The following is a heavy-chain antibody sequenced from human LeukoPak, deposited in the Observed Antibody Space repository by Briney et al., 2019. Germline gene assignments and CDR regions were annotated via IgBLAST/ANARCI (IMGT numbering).Heavy chain of an antibody. CDR1: GGSIRSSSYY. CDR2: INYGGTT. D-gene: IGHD3-22*01. J-gene: IGHJ2*01. CDR3: ARDRYYYDSSGYYNWYFDL. V-gene: IGHV4-39*07. Sequence: PSETLSLTCTVSGGSIRSSSYYWGWIRQPPGKGLQWIGSINYGGTTYYNPSLKSRVTLSVDRSKNQFSLNLASVTAADTAVYYCARDRYYYDSSGYYNWYFDLWGRGTLVTVSS.